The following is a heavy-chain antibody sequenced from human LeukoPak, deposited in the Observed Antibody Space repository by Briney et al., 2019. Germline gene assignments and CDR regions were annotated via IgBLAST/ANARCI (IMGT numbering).Heavy chain of an antibody. CDR1: GFTFNNFG. CDR2: INCNGGST. Sequence: AGSLRLSCAASGFTFNNFGMSWVRQPPGKGLEWVSNINCNGGSTGYAYPVKGRFTTSRDKAKKSLYLQMNSLRVEDTGLYYCARVLGYAFDMWGKGPMATVSS. V-gene: IGHV3-20*04. J-gene: IGHJ3*02. D-gene: IGHD3-16*01. CDR3: ARVLGYAFDM.